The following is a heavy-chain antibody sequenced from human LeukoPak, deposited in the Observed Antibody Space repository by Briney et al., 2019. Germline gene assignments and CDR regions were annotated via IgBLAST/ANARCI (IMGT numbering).Heavy chain of an antibody. CDR2: ISSSSSFI. D-gene: IGHD2-2*03. CDR3: AKATFGYCSTTSCSVFHFYMDV. J-gene: IGHJ6*03. Sequence: KSGGSLRLSCAASGFTFSRYSMNWVRQAPGKGLEWVSSISSSSSFIYYADSVKGRFTISRDNAKNSLYLQMNSLRAEDTAVYYCAKATFGYCSTTSCSVFHFYMDVWGRGTTVIVSS. CDR1: GFTFSRYS. V-gene: IGHV3-21*01.